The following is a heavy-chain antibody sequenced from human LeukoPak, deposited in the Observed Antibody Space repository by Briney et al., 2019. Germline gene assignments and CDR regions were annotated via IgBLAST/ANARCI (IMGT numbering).Heavy chain of an antibody. CDR1: GGSIGNYY. D-gene: IGHD2/OR15-2a*01. CDR3: ARRPLSSYYFDY. Sequence: PSETLSLTCTVSGGSIGNYYWSWIRQPPGKGLVWIGYMYYSGSANYNPSLKSRVTISIDTSKNQFSLKLSSVTAADTAVYYCARRPLSSYYFDYWGQGTLVTVSS. J-gene: IGHJ4*02. CDR2: MYYSGSA. V-gene: IGHV4-59*08.